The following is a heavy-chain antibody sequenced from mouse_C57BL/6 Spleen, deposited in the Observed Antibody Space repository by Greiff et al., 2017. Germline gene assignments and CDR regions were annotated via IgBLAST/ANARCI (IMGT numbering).Heavy chain of an antibody. V-gene: IGHV1-64*01. CDR1: GYTFTSYW. J-gene: IGHJ2*01. CDR2: IHPNSGST. Sequence: VQLQQPGAELVKPGASVKLSCKASGYTFTSYWMHWVKQRPGQGLEWIGMIHPNSGSTNYNEKFKSKATLTVDKSSSTAYMQRSSLTSEDSAVYYCARPRLTTVVATFDYWGQGTTLTVSS. CDR3: ARPRLTTVVATFDY. D-gene: IGHD1-1*01.